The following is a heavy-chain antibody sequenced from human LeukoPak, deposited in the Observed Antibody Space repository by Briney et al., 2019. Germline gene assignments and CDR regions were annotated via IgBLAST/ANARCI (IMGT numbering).Heavy chain of an antibody. CDR3: ARYTGIAEAGIDAFDI. D-gene: IGHD6-13*01. CDR1: GGSISSFY. Sequence: SETLSLTCTVSGGSISSFYWSWIRQPPGKGLEWIGCIYYGGNNNCNPSLKSRVTISIDTSKNQFSLKLTSVTAADTAVYYCARYTGIAEAGIDAFDIRGQGTMVTVSS. V-gene: IGHV4-59*01. J-gene: IGHJ3*02. CDR2: IYYGGNN.